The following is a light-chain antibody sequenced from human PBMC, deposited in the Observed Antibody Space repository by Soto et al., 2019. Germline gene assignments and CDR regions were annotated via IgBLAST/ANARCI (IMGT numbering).Light chain of an antibody. CDR1: QSVLYSSSNENY. J-gene: IGKJ2*01. CDR3: HQYYSSPPT. CDR2: WAS. Sequence: DIVMTQSPDSLVVSLGERATINCKSSQSVLYSSSNENYLAWYQQKPGQPPKLLIYWASTRESGVPDRFSGSGSGTDFTLTISSLQAEDVAVYYCHQYYSSPPTFGQGTKLEIK. V-gene: IGKV4-1*01.